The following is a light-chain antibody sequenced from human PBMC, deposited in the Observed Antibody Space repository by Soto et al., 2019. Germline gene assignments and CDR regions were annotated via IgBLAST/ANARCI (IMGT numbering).Light chain of an antibody. CDR2: DTS. V-gene: IGLV7-46*01. Sequence: QAVVTQEPSLTVSPGGTVTLTCGSSTGFVTSGRFPYWYQQKPGQAPRTLIYDTSNRHSWTPARFSGSLLGGKAALTLSGSQPEDEADYYCLLFFSSEVVFGGGTKVTVL. CDR1: TGFVTSGRF. J-gene: IGLJ2*01. CDR3: LLFFSSEVV.